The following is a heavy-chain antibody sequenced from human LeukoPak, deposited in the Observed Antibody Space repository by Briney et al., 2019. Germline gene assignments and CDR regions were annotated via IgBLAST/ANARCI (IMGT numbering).Heavy chain of an antibody. CDR2: PSGSGDAT. CDR3: ATAGSSEPLWDYAMDV. J-gene: IGHJ6*02. Sequence: PGGSLRLSCAASGFTFSAYAMSWVRQAPGKGLEWVSTPSGSGDATYYADSVKGRFSVSRANSKNPLHLQMNRLRVEATAVYYCATAGSSEPLWDYAMDVWGQGTTVTVSS. V-gene: IGHV3-23*01. D-gene: IGHD1-14*01. CDR1: GFTFSAYA.